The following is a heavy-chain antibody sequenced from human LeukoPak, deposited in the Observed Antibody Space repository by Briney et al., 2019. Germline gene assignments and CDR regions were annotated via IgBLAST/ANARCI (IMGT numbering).Heavy chain of an antibody. D-gene: IGHD1-26*01. Sequence: GPSVKLSCKASGYTFTGYYMDWVRQAPGQGLEWMGWINPNSGGTNYAQDFHGRVTMTRDTSISTAYMELSRLRSDDTAVYYCARAGDSGNLAWGQGKLVTVSS. CDR1: GYTFTGYY. J-gene: IGHJ5*02. CDR2: INPNSGGT. CDR3: ARAGDSGNLA. V-gene: IGHV1-2*02.